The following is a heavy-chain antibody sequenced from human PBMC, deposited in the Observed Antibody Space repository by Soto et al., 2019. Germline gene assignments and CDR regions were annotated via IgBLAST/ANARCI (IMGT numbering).Heavy chain of an antibody. V-gene: IGHV4-59*01. D-gene: IGHD3-16*02. CDR3: ARDRWTARANWFDP. J-gene: IGHJ5*02. CDR2: ISDRGST. CDR1: GGSIDDYH. Sequence: QVELQQSGPGLVKPSETMSLTCTVFGGSIDDYHWSWIRQSPGKGLEWIGHISDRGSTDYNPSLKSRVTISVDRSKKQFSLKVTSVTAADTAVYYCARDRWTARANWFDPWGQGTLVTVSS.